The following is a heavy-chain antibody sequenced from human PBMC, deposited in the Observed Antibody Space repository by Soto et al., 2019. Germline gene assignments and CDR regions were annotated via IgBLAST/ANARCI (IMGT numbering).Heavy chain of an antibody. V-gene: IGHV1-69*01. Sequence: QVQLVQSGAEVKKPGSSVKVSCKASGGTFSSYAISWARQAPGQGLEWMGGIIPIFGTANYAQKFQGRVKITADESTSTAYMELGSLRAEDTAVYYCARAPVNCGGDCYSGGWFDPWGQGTLVTVSS. CDR3: ARAPVNCGGDCYSGGWFDP. CDR2: IIPIFGTA. CDR1: GGTFSSYA. D-gene: IGHD2-21*02. J-gene: IGHJ5*02.